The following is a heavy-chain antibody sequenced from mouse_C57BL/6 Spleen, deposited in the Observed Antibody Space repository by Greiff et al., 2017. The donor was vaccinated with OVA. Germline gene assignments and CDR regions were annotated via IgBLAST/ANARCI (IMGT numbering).Heavy chain of an antibody. CDR1: GFSFNTYA. D-gene: IGHD3-2*02. J-gene: IGHJ3*01. V-gene: IGHV10-1*01. CDR2: IRSKSNNYAT. CDR3: VRTTAQVPFAY. Sequence: EVMLVESGGGLVQPKGSLKLSCAASGFSFNTYAMNWVRQAPGKGLEWVARIRSKSNNYATYYADSVKDRFTISRDDSESMLYLQMNNLKTEDTAMYYCVRTTAQVPFAYWGQGTLVTVSA.